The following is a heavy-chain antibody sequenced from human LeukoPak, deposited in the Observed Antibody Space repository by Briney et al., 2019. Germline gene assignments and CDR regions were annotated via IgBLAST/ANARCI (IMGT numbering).Heavy chain of an antibody. CDR1: GGSISSSNW. D-gene: IGHD6-13*01. CDR2: IYHSGST. J-gene: IGHJ4*02. Sequence: PSETLSLTCAVSGGSISSSNWWSWVRQPPGKGLEWIGEIYHSGSTNYNPSLKSRVTISVDKSKNQFSLKLSSVTAADTAVYYCARLFRGIAAAGSFDYWGQGTLVTVSS. CDR3: ARLFRGIAAAGSFDY. V-gene: IGHV4-4*02.